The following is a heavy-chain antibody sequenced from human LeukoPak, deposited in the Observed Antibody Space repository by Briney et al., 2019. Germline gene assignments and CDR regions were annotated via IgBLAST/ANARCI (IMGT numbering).Heavy chain of an antibody. D-gene: IGHD5-18*01. J-gene: IGHJ4*02. V-gene: IGHV3-30*18. CDR2: ISYVGTNK. Sequence: GGSLRLSCAASGFTLSNYGMHWVRQAPGKGLELVAIISYVGTNKYYADSVKGRFTISRDNSKNTLYLQMNSLRAEDTAVYYCAKDQDTAMITPPTADYWGQGILVTVSS. CDR3: AKDQDTAMITPPTADY. CDR1: GFTLSNYG.